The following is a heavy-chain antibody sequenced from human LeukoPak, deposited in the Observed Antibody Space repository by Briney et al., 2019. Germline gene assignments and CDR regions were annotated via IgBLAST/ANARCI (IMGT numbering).Heavy chain of an antibody. CDR3: ARGRYDPSDFSFDY. D-gene: IGHD3/OR15-3a*01. V-gene: IGHV4-61*02. CDR1: GDSISSGNYY. J-gene: IGHJ4*02. Sequence: PSETLSLTCTVSGDSISSGNYYWSWIRQPAGQGLEWIVRIYSSGSTYYNPSLKSRVAISIDTSKNQFSLKLTSVTASDTAVYYCARGRYDPSDFSFDYWGPGTLVTVSS. CDR2: IYSSGST.